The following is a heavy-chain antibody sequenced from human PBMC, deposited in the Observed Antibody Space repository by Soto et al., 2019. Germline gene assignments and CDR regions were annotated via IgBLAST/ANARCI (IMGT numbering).Heavy chain of an antibody. J-gene: IGHJ6*02. CDR2: IKSKTDGGTT. CDR1: GFTFSNAW. D-gene: IGHD2-2*01. Sequence: EVQLVESGGGLVKPGGSLRLSCAASGFTFSNAWMSWVRQAPGKGLEWVGRIKSKTDGGTTDYAAPVKGRFTISRDDSKNTLYLQMNSLKTEDTAVYYCTAVVVPAAPFYYYYYGMDVWGQGTTVTVSS. CDR3: TAVVVPAAPFYYYYYGMDV. V-gene: IGHV3-15*01.